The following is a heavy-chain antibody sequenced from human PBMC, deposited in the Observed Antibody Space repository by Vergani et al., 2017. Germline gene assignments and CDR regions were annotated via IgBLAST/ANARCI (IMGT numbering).Heavy chain of an antibody. CDR3: ARGFXGFGGYAGWDWFDP. J-gene: IGHJ5*02. D-gene: IGHD5-12*01. Sequence: QVQLQESGPGLVKPSQTLALTCTVSGGSITSGNYYWSWIRQPAGKGLEWIGRIYTSGTTNYNPSLKSRVTISVDTSKKQFSLKLSSVTAADTAVYYCARGFXGFGGYAGWDWFDPWGQGTLVTVSS. CDR1: GGSITSGNYY. V-gene: IGHV4-61*02. CDR2: IYTSGTT.